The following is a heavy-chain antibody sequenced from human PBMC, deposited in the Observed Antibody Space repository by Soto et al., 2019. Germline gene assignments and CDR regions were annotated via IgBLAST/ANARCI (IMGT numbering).Heavy chain of an antibody. V-gene: IGHV1-18*01. CDR2: ISTYKGNT. CDR1: GYTFTSYG. J-gene: IGHJ4*02. Sequence: QVQLVQSGPEVKKPGASVKVSCKTSGYTFTSYGISWVRQAPGQGLEWMAWISTYKGNTNYAQKFQGRVTMTTDTSTSTAYMELRSLRSDDTAVYYCATRSPAFDYWGQGTLVTVSS. CDR3: ATRSPAFDY.